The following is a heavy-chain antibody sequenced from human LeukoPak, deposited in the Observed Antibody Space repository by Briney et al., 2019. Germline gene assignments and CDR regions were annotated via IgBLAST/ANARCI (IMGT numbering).Heavy chain of an antibody. J-gene: IGHJ4*02. Sequence: GGSLRLSCAASGFTFSTYWMSWVRQAPEKGLEWVATIEQDGTKKYYVDSVKGRFTISRDNAKNSLYLQMNSLRAEDTAVYYCVRDFDYWGQGTLVTVSS. CDR3: VRDFDY. CDR2: IEQDGTKK. CDR1: GFTFSTYW. V-gene: IGHV3-7*01.